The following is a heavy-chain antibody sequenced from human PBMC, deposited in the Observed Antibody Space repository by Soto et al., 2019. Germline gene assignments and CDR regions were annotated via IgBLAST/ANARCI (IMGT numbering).Heavy chain of an antibody. CDR3: ARQNGIVGAFYDAFDI. Sequence: PGESLKISCKGSGYSFSSYGITWVRQMPGKGLEWMGRIDPSDSYTNYSPSFQGHVTISADKSRSTAYLQWSSLKASDTAIYYCARQNGIVGAFYDAFDIWGQGTMVTVSS. CDR1: GYSFSSYG. CDR2: IDPSDSYT. D-gene: IGHD1-26*01. J-gene: IGHJ3*02. V-gene: IGHV5-10-1*01.